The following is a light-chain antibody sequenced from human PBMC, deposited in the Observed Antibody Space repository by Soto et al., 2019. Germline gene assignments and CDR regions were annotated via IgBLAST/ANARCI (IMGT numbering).Light chain of an antibody. CDR2: DAS. CDR3: QQRSNWPWT. CDR1: QSVSSY. V-gene: IGKV3-11*01. J-gene: IGKJ1*01. Sequence: EIVLTQSPATLSLSPGERATLSCRASQSVSSYLAWYQQKPGQAPRLLIYDASNRATGIPARFSGSGSGTHFTRTISSLEPADFAVYYCQQRSNWPWTFGQGTKVEIK.